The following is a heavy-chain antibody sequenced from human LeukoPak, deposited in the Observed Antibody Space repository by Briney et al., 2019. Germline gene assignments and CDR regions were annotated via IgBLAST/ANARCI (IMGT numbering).Heavy chain of an antibody. J-gene: IGHJ6*02. CDR3: ARDRSGYYYYYYYGMDV. D-gene: IGHD3-22*01. CDR1: GGTFSSYA. V-gene: IGHV1-2*02. CDR2: INPNSGGT. Sequence: ASVKVSCKASGGTFSSYAIGWVRQAPGQGLEWMGWINPNSGGTNYAQKFQGRVTMTRDTSISTAYMELSRLRSDDTAVYYCARDRSGYYYYYYYGMDVWGQGTTVTVSS.